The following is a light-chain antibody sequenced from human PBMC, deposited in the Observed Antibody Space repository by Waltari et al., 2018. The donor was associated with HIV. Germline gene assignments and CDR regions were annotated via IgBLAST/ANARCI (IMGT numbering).Light chain of an antibody. CDR2: QDT. Sequence: SYELTQPPSVSVSPGQTASITCSGDKLGDKYASWYQQKPGQSPVLVIYQDTNRASGSPQRFSCSNSGNTATLTISGTQATDDADYYCQAWDIITAGVVFGGGTKLTVL. V-gene: IGLV3-1*01. CDR1: KLGDKY. CDR3: QAWDIITAGVV. J-gene: IGLJ2*01.